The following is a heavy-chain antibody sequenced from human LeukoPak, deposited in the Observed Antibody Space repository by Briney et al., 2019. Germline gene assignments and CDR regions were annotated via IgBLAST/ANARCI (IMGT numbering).Heavy chain of an antibody. CDR1: RFTFSTYS. D-gene: IGHD3-22*01. Sequence: GGSLRLSCAASRFTFSTYSMNWVRQAPGKGLEWVASISSGSSFIYYADSVKGRFTISRDNAKNSLFLQMNSLRADDTAVYYCARESSGYFYWGQGTLVTVSS. V-gene: IGHV3-21*01. J-gene: IGHJ4*02. CDR3: ARESSGYFY. CDR2: ISSGSSFI.